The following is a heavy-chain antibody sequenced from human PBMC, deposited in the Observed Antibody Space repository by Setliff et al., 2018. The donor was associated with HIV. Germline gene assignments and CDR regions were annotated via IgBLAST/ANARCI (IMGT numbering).Heavy chain of an antibody. CDR2: TNGDGTNT. V-gene: IGHV3-74*01. CDR3: ARVDSSGRYGRFDY. D-gene: IGHD6-19*01. Sequence: GGSLRLSCTAAGFTFSNYYMHWVRQAPGKGLVWVSHTNGDGTNTVYADSVKGRFTISRDNAKSTLYLQMDSLRAEDTAVYYCARVDSSGRYGRFDYWGQGTLVTVSS. J-gene: IGHJ4*02. CDR1: GFTFSNYY.